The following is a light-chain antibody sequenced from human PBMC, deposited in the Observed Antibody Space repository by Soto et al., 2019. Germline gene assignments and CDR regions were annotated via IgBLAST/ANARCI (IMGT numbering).Light chain of an antibody. V-gene: IGLV1-44*01. J-gene: IGLJ1*01. CDR1: SSNIGSHT. CDR2: NNN. CDR3: AAWDDILNGFYV. Sequence: QSALTQPPSASGTPGQRVTISCSGSSSNIGSHTVNWYQHLPGTAPRLLIYNNNQRPSGVPDRFSGSKSGTSASLAISGLQSEDEADYYCAAWDDILNGFYVFGTGTKVTV.